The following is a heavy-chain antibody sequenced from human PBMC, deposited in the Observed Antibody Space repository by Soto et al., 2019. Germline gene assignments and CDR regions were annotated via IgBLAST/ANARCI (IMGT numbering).Heavy chain of an antibody. V-gene: IGHV3-30*18. Sequence: QVQLVESGGGVVQPGRSLRLSCAASGFTFSSYGMHWVRQAPGKGLEWVAVISYDGSNKYYADSVKGRFTISRDNSKNTXMLQMNSLRAEDTAVYYCAKEFGIAARPYYYYGMDVWGQGTTVTVSS. CDR1: GFTFSSYG. CDR3: AKEFGIAARPYYYYGMDV. CDR2: ISYDGSNK. D-gene: IGHD6-6*01. J-gene: IGHJ6*02.